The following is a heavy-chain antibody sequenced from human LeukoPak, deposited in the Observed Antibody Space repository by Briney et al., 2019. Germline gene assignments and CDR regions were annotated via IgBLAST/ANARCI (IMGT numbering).Heavy chain of an antibody. CDR3: ARGDIVVVPAILRFDP. CDR2: ISAYNGNT. Sequence: ATVKVSCKASGYTFTSYGISLVRQAPGQGLEWMGWISAYNGNTNYAQKLQGRVTMTTDTSTSTAYMELRSLRSDDTAVYYCARGDIVVVPAILRFDPWGQGTLVTVSS. V-gene: IGHV1-18*01. J-gene: IGHJ5*02. CDR1: GYTFTSYG. D-gene: IGHD2-2*01.